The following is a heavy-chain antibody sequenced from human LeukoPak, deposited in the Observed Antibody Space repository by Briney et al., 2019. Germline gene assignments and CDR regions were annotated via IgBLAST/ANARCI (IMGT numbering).Heavy chain of an antibody. Sequence: SETLSLTCTVSGGSISSYYWSWIRQPPGKGLEWIGYIYYSGSTNYNPSPKSRVTISVDTSKNQFSLKLSSVTAADTAVYYCARGKPDILTADPWGQGTLVTVSS. CDR1: GGSISSYY. CDR2: IYYSGST. CDR3: ARGKPDILTADP. V-gene: IGHV4-59*01. J-gene: IGHJ5*02. D-gene: IGHD3-9*01.